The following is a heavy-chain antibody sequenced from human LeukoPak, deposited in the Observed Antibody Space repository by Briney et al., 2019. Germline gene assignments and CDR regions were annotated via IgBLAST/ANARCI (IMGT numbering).Heavy chain of an antibody. CDR1: GESFSGHY. Sequence: SETLSLTCAVYGESFSGHYWTWIRQPPGRGQEWIGEINHSGSTTSNPSLNNRVTISVDTSKNQFSLKLTSVTAADTAVYYCARPRYGSGSLDSWGQGTVVTVSS. CDR2: INHSGST. J-gene: IGHJ4*02. V-gene: IGHV4-34*01. D-gene: IGHD3-10*01. CDR3: ARPRYGSGSLDS.